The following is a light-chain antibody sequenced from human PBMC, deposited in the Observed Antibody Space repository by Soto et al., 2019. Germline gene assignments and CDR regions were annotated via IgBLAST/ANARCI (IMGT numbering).Light chain of an antibody. Sequence: DIQMTQSPYSLSASVGDRVTISCRASQGISNYLAWYQQKPGKAPRLLIYAASSLQSGVSFRFTGSGSGTDFTLPISSLQPEDVATYYCQNYNWPPFTFGPGTKVDIK. V-gene: IGKV1-27*01. CDR1: QGISNY. CDR2: AAS. CDR3: QNYNWPPFT. J-gene: IGKJ3*01.